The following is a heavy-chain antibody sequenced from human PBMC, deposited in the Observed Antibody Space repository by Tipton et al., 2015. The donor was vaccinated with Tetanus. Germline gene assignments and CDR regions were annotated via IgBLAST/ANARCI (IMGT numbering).Heavy chain of an antibody. CDR3: ARRSLTNYGLDV. J-gene: IGHJ6*02. CDR1: GFSFSNYK. CDR2: ISSTSRYI. D-gene: IGHD1-1*01. Sequence: SLRLSCEVSGFSFSNYKMNWVRQGPGRGLEWVSSISSTSRYINYADSVKGRFTISRDHAKNTVYLQMNSLRAEDTAVYFCARRSLTNYGLDVWGQGTPVTVSS. V-gene: IGHV3-21*01.